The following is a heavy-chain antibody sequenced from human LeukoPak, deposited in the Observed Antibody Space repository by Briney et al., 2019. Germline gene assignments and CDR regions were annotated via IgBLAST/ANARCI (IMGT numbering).Heavy chain of an antibody. Sequence: SETLSLTCTVSGGSISSYYWSWIRQPPGKGLEWIGYIYYSGSTNYNPSLKSRVTISVDTSKNQFSLKLSSVTAADTAVYYCARGPSRFRYGMDVWGKGTTVTVSS. D-gene: IGHD3-3*01. V-gene: IGHV4-59*01. CDR3: ARGPSRFRYGMDV. CDR2: IYYSGST. J-gene: IGHJ6*04. CDR1: GGSISSYY.